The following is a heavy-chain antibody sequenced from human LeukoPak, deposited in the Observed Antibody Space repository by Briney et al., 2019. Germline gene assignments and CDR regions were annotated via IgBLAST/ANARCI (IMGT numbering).Heavy chain of an antibody. D-gene: IGHD6-13*01. Sequence: SETLSLTCTLSGGSISTYYWSWVRQPPGKGLEWIGYIYYTGSTDYNPSLQSRVTMSVDTSKNQFSLKLSSVTAADTAVYSCARDLYSSRTNDAFVIWGHGTMVTVSS. CDR3: ARDLYSSRTNDAFVI. J-gene: IGHJ3*02. V-gene: IGHV4-59*01. CDR1: GGSISTYY. CDR2: IYYTGST.